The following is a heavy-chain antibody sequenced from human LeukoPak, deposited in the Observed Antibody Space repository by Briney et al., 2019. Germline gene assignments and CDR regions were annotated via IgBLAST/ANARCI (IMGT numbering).Heavy chain of an antibody. CDR3: AKDPGARRYGIDY. D-gene: IGHD3-9*01. Sequence: PGGSLRLSCAASGFTFSSYWMHWVRQAPGKGLVWVSRINSDGSSTSYADSVKGRFTISRDNAKNTLYLQMNSLRAEDTAVYYCAKDPGARRYGIDYWGQGTLVTVSS. J-gene: IGHJ4*02. CDR2: INSDGSST. V-gene: IGHV3-74*01. CDR1: GFTFSSYW.